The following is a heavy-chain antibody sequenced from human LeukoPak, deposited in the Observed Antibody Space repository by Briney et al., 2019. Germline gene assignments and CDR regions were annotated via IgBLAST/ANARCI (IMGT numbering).Heavy chain of an antibody. CDR2: IYYSGST. V-gene: IGHV4-31*03. D-gene: IGHD6-13*01. CDR3: ARLPRIAAAGPFDY. J-gene: IGHJ4*02. CDR1: GGSISSGGYY. Sequence: SETLSLTCTVSGGSISSGGYYWSWIRQHPGKGLEWIGYIYYSGSTYYNPSLKSRVAISVDTPKNQSSLKLSSVTAADTAVYYCARLPRIAAAGPFDYWGQGTLVTVSS.